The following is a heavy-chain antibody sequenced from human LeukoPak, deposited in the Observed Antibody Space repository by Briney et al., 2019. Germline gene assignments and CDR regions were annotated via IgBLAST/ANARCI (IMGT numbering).Heavy chain of an antibody. Sequence: SETLSLTCAVYGGSFSGYYWSWLRQPPGKGLEWLGEINHSGSTNYNPSLKSRVTISVDTSKNQFSLKLSSVTAADTSVYYCARRRVGATFYYYYYMDVWGKGTTVTVS. CDR3: ARRRVGATFYYYYYMDV. J-gene: IGHJ6*03. CDR1: GGSFSGYY. CDR2: INHSGST. D-gene: IGHD1-26*01. V-gene: IGHV4-34*01.